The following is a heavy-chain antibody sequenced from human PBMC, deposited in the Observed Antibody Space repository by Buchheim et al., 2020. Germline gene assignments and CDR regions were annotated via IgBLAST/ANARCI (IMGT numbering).Heavy chain of an antibody. CDR1: GFTFSSYA. D-gene: IGHD2-15*01. V-gene: IGHV3-23*01. CDR2: ISGSGGST. J-gene: IGHJ4*02. Sequence: EVQLLESGGGLVQPGGSLRLSCAASGFTFSSYAMSWVRQAPGEGLEWVSAISGSGGSTYYADSVKGRLTISRDNDKNTLHLQMNSLRAEDTAVYYCAKGPDIVVVVAPRYFDYWGQGTL. CDR3: AKGPDIVVVVAPRYFDY.